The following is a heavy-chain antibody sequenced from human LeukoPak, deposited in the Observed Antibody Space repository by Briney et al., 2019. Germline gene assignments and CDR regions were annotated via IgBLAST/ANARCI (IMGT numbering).Heavy chain of an antibody. CDR3: ARTPDTAMVLFDY. V-gene: IGHV3-73*01. CDR1: GFTFSGSA. CDR2: IRSKAISYAT. Sequence: GGSLRLSCAASGFTFSGSAMHWVRQASGKGLEWVGRIRSKAISYATAYAASVKGRFTISRDDSKNTAYLQMNSLKTEDTAVYYCARTPDTAMVLFDYWGQGTLVTVSS. J-gene: IGHJ4*02. D-gene: IGHD5-18*01.